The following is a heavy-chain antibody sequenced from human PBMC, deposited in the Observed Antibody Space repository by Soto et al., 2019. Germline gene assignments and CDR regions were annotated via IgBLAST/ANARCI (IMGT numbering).Heavy chain of an antibody. CDR3: AKARIAAAGSFDY. CDR1: GFTFDDYA. V-gene: IGHV3-9*01. Sequence: GGSLKLSCAASGFTFDDYAMHWVRQAPGKGLEWVSGISWNSGSIGYADSVKGRFTISRDNAKNSLYLQMNSLRAEDTALYYCAKARIAAAGSFDYWGQGTLVTVSS. CDR2: ISWNSGSI. D-gene: IGHD6-13*01. J-gene: IGHJ4*02.